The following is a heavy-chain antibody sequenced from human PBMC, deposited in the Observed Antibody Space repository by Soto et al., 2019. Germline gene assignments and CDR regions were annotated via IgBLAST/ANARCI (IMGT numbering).Heavy chain of an antibody. V-gene: IGHV1-24*01. CDR2: FDPEDGET. CDR3: ATKIGCSSTSCYGFIFDP. D-gene: IGHD2-2*01. CDR1: GYTLTELS. J-gene: IGHJ5*02. Sequence: ASVKVSCKVSGYTLTELSMRWVRQAPGKGLEWMGGFDPEDGETIYAQKFQGRVTMTEDTSTDTAYMELSSLRSEDTAVYYCATKIGCSSTSCYGFIFDPWGQGTLVTVSS.